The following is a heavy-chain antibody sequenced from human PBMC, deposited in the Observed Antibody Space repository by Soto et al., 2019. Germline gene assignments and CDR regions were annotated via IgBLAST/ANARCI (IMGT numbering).Heavy chain of an antibody. CDR2: ISGSGGST. V-gene: IGHV3-23*01. D-gene: IGHD6-19*01. Sequence: GGSLRLSCAASGFTFSSYATSWVRQAPGKGLEWVSAISGSGGSTYYADSVKGRFTISRDNSKNTLYLQMNSLRAEDTAVYYCLTDSSGWYSGPAYYYYYGMDVWGQGTTVTVSS. CDR1: GFTFSSYA. J-gene: IGHJ6*02. CDR3: LTDSSGWYSGPAYYYYYGMDV.